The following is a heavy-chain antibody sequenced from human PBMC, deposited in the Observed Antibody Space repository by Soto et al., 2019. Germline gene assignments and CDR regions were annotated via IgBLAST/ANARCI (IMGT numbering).Heavy chain of an antibody. CDR3: ARRVGGYYGSGTFPWYFDY. V-gene: IGHV4-39*01. Sequence: SETLCLTCTVSGGSISSSNYYGGWIRQPPGKGLEWIGSIYYSGSTYYNPSLKSRVTISVDTSKNQFSLKLSSVTAADTAVYYCARRVGGYYGSGTFPWYFDYWGQGTLVT. CDR1: GGSISSSNYY. CDR2: IYYSGST. D-gene: IGHD3-10*01. J-gene: IGHJ4*02.